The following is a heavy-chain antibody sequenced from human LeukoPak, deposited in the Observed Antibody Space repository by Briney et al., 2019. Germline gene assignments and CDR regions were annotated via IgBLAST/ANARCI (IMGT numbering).Heavy chain of an antibody. CDR3: ARFHIVVVTAYFDY. Sequence: SETLSLTCTVSGGSISSGGYYWSWIRQHPGKGLEWIGYIYYSGSTYYNPSLKSRVTISVDTSKNQFSLKLSSVTAADTAVYYCARFHIVVVTAYFDYWGQGTLVTVSS. D-gene: IGHD2-21*02. CDR1: GGSISSGGYY. V-gene: IGHV4-31*03. CDR2: IYYSGST. J-gene: IGHJ4*02.